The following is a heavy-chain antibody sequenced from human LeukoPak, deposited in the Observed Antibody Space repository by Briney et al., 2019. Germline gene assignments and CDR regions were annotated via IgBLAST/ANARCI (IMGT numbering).Heavy chain of an antibody. J-gene: IGHJ5*02. CDR1: GGSISTYY. CDR3: ARGAVPAATSHWFDP. CDR2: VYYSGST. D-gene: IGHD2-2*01. V-gene: IGHV4-59*08. Sequence: NPSETLSLTCTVSGGSISTYYWSWIRQPPGKGLEWIGYVYYSGSTNYNPSLMGRVTMSVDTSKKQFSLKLSSVTAADTAVYYCARGAVPAATSHWFDPWGQGTLVTVSS.